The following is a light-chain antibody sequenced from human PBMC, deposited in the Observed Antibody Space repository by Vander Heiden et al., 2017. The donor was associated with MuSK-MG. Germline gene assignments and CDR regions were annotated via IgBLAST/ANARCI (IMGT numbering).Light chain of an antibody. CDR2: GKN. V-gene: IGLV3-19*01. CDR1: SLRSYY. CDR3: NSRDSSGNHLV. J-gene: IGLJ2*01. Sequence: SSELPQHPAVSVALGQTVSITCQGDSLRSYYASWYQQKPGQAPVLVIYGKNNRPSGIPDRFSGSSSGNTASLTITGAQAEDEADYYCNSRDSSGNHLVFGGGTKLTVL.